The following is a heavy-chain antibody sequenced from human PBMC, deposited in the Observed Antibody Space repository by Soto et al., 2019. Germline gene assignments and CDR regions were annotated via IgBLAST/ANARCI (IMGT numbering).Heavy chain of an antibody. D-gene: IGHD1-26*01. CDR2: IYHSGST. V-gene: IGHV4-4*02. Sequence: SETLCVTCGVACGYSSSINRWSCVNQPPGKGLEWIGEIYHSGSTNYNPSLKSRVTISVDKSKNQFSLKLSSVTAADTAVYYCSRDRVVLVGATFYYYGMDVWGQGTTVTVSS. CDR3: SRDRVVLVGATFYYYGMDV. CDR1: CGYSSSINR. J-gene: IGHJ6*02.